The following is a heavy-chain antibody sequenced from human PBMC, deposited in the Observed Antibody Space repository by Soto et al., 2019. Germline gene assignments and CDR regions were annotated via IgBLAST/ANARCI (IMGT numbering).Heavy chain of an antibody. CDR2: TSNSGST. CDR1: GGSITSSGYY. Sequence: QVQLQESGPGLVKPSQTLSLTCTVSGGSITSSGYYWSWIRQHPGEGLEWIGFTSNSGSTSYNPSLKSRVTISVDTSSNQFSLNLKSVTAADTAVYYCARGGGRTKVDYWGQGTLVTVSP. V-gene: IGHV4-31*03. D-gene: IGHD3-16*01. J-gene: IGHJ4*02. CDR3: ARGGGRTKVDY.